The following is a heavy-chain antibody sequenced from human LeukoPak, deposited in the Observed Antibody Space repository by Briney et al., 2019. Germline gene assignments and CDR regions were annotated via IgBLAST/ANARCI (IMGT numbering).Heavy chain of an antibody. D-gene: IGHD4-17*01. Sequence: SETLSLTCTVSGGSISNYYRSWIRQPAGKGLEWIGRIDKSGRTNYKSTLKSRVTMSVDTSKNQFSLKINSMTAADTAVYYCAREYGDFDYWGQGTLVTVSS. CDR2: IDKSGRT. J-gene: IGHJ4*02. CDR1: GGSISNYY. V-gene: IGHV4-4*07. CDR3: AREYGDFDY.